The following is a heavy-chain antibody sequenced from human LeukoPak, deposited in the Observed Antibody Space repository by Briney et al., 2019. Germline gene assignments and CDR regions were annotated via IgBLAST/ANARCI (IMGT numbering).Heavy chain of an antibody. J-gene: IGHJ3*02. V-gene: IGHV1-46*01. D-gene: IGHD6-25*01. Sequence: ASVKVSCKASGYTFTSYYVHWVRQARGQGLQWMGIINPTTGDTNYVQNFQGRVTMTRDMSTSTVYMELSSLRSEDTAVYYCARYGFSSVWQGGWHAFDIWGHGTMVTVSS. CDR1: GYTFTSYY. CDR2: INPTTGDT. CDR3: ARYGFSSVWQGGWHAFDI.